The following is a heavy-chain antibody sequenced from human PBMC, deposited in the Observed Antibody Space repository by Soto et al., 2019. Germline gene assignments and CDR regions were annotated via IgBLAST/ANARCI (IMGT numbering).Heavy chain of an antibody. CDR2: FYYSGSI. V-gene: IGHV4-61*01. J-gene: IGHJ6*02. D-gene: IGHD3-3*01. CDR1: GGSVSSTTYS. CDR3: ASERIRSGYSHYYGMDV. Sequence: QVQLQESGPGLVKPSETLSLTCTVSGGSVSSTTYSWSWIRQPPGKTLEWIGYFYYSGSINYNPSLKSRVTISVDTSKNQFSLKLSSVTAADTAVYYCASERIRSGYSHYYGMDVWGQGTTVTVSS.